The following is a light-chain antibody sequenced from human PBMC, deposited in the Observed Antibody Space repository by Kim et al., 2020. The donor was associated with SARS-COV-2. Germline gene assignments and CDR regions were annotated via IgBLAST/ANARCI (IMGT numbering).Light chain of an antibody. CDR3: SSYTSTNTLV. J-gene: IGLJ2*01. Sequence: GQSSTPSCTGSGSAVGGYSHVSWHQQYPGKAPKIMIYDVTKRPSGVSNRFSGSKSGNTASLTISGLQAEDEADYYCSSYTSTNTLVFGGGTQLTVL. CDR2: DVT. CDR1: GSAVGGYSH. V-gene: IGLV2-14*04.